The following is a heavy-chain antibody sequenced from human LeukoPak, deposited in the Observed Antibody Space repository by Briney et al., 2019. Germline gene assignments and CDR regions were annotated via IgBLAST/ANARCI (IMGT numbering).Heavy chain of an antibody. D-gene: IGHD4-17*01. CDR2: INHSGST. V-gene: IGHV4-34*01. J-gene: IGHJ4*02. CDR3: ARVVSTVTHPVGY. CDR1: GGSFSGYY. Sequence: PSETLSLTCAVYGGSFSGYYWGWIHQPPGKGLEWIGEINHSGSTNYNPSLKSRVTISVDTSKNQFSLKLSSVTAADTAVYYCARVVSTVTHPVGYWGQGTLVTVSS.